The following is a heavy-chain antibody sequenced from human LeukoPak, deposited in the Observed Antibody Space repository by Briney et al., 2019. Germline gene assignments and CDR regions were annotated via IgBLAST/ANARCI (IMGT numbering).Heavy chain of an antibody. D-gene: IGHD2-15*01. V-gene: IGHV4-39*01. J-gene: IGHJ3*02. CDR1: GGSISSSSYY. CDR3: ASLPRYCSGGTCRDTFDI. CDR2: IYYSGST. Sequence: PSETLSLTCTVSGGSISSSSYYWGWIRQPPGKGLEWIGSIYYSGSTYYSPTLKSRVTISVDTSKSQFSLKLSSVTAADTAMYYCASLPRYCSGGTCRDTFDIWGQGTMVTVSS.